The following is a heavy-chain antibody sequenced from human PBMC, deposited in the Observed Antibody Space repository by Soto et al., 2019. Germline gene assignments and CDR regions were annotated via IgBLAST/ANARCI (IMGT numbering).Heavy chain of an antibody. V-gene: IGHV3-7*03. CDR2: IKQDGREK. CDR3: AGDGVRNGAYNGWLDP. D-gene: IGHD3-16*01. Sequence: GGSLRLSCAASGFSFSSYWMTWVRQAPGKGLEWVANIKQDGREKYYVASVKGRFTISRDNGKNLLYLQMDGLTADDTAVYSCAGDGVRNGAYNGWLDPWGQGTLVTVSS. J-gene: IGHJ5*02. CDR1: GFSFSSYW.